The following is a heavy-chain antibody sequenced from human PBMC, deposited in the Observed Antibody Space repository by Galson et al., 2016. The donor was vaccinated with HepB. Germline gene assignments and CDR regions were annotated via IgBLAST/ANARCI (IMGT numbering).Heavy chain of an antibody. Sequence: ETLSLTCSVSGDSISSIPYSWGWIRQPPGKGLESIGIVYNTGSTYYSPSLDSRLAISVDTSKNQFSLRLNSVTAADTAVYYCARFLISEWQLPERTFDIWGRGTLVTVSS. CDR2: VYNTGST. D-gene: IGHD2-15*01. CDR1: GDSISSIPYS. CDR3: ARFLISEWQLPERTFDI. V-gene: IGHV4-39*01. J-gene: IGHJ3*02.